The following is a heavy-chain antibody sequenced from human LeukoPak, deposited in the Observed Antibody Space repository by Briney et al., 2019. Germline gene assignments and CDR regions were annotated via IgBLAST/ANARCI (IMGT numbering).Heavy chain of an antibody. CDR2: IHSSGSA. J-gene: IGHJ4*02. D-gene: IGHD1-26*01. Sequence: KPSGTLSLTCTVSGGSITTYYWGWIRQPPGKGLEYIGQIHSSGSANYNPSLKSRVAMPLDASKNQFSLTVSSVTAADTAIYYCARDILDVGATHYFDYWGQGSLLTVSS. V-gene: IGHV4-59*01. CDR1: GGSITTYY. CDR3: ARDILDVGATHYFDY.